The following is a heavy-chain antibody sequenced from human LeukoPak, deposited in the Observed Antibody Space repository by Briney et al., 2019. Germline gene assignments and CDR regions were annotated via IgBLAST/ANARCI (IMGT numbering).Heavy chain of an antibody. Sequence: PSETLSLTCTVSGGSISSYYWSWLRQPPGKGLEWIGYIYYSGSTNYNPSLKSRVTISVDTSKNQFSLKLSSGTAADTAVYYCARQIGYNYGFDYWGQGTLVTVSS. CDR2: IYYSGST. D-gene: IGHD5-18*01. CDR1: GGSISSYY. J-gene: IGHJ4*02. V-gene: IGHV4-59*01. CDR3: ARQIGYNYGFDY.